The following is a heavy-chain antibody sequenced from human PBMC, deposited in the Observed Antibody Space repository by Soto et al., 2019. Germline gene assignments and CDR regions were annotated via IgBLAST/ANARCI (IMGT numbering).Heavy chain of an antibody. CDR2: IKQDGSEK. Sequence: HPGGSLRLSCAASGFTFSSYWMSWVRQAPGKGLEWVANIKQDGSEKYYVDSVKGRFTISRDNAKNSLYLQMNSLRAEDTAVYYCARVSGPQYYDILTGYYRNFDYWGQGTLVTVSS. CDR1: GFTFSSYW. D-gene: IGHD3-9*01. J-gene: IGHJ4*02. V-gene: IGHV3-7*01. CDR3: ARVSGPQYYDILTGYYRNFDY.